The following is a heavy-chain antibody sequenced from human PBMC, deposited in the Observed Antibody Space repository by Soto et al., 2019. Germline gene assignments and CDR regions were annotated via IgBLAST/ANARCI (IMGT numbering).Heavy chain of an antibody. J-gene: IGHJ6*02. CDR1: GFTFSSYW. D-gene: IGHD3-3*01. Sequence: GGSLRLSCVASGFTFSSYWMHWVRQAPGKGLEWVSYISSSGSTIYYADSVKGRFTISRDNAKNSLYLQMNSLRDEDTAVYYWARDRLADFWSGYYPYYRMDVWGQGTTVPGSS. V-gene: IGHV3-48*02. CDR2: ISSSGSTI. CDR3: ARDRLADFWSGYYPYYRMDV.